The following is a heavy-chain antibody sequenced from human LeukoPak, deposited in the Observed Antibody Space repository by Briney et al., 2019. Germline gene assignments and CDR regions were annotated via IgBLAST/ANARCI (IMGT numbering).Heavy chain of an antibody. CDR1: GFTFSSYS. CDR2: ISSSGSTI. CDR3: ARGDLTGYGSGY. V-gene: IGHV3-48*04. D-gene: IGHD3-9*01. Sequence: GGSLRLSCAASGFTFSSYSMNWVRQAPGKGLEWVSYISSSGSTIYYADSVKGRFTISRDNAKNSLYLQMNSLRAEDTAVYYCARGDLTGYGSGYWGQGTLVTVS. J-gene: IGHJ4*02.